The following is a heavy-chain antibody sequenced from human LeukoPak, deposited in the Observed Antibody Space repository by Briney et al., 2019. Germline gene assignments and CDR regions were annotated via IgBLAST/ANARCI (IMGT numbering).Heavy chain of an antibody. Sequence: ASVKVSCKASGYTFTSYAMNWVRQAPGQGLEWMGWINTNTGNPTYAQGFTGRFVFSLDTSVSTAYLQISSLKAEDTAVYYCARDGHPYSGSYFGAFDIWGQGTMVTVSS. J-gene: IGHJ3*02. CDR3: ARDGHPYSGSYFGAFDI. V-gene: IGHV7-4-1*02. CDR2: INTNTGNP. D-gene: IGHD1-26*01. CDR1: GYTFTSYA.